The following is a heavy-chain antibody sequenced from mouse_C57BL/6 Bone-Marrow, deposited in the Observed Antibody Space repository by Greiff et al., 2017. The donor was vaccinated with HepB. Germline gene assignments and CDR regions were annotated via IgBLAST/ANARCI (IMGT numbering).Heavy chain of an antibody. CDR2: IYPGSGNT. CDR1: GYTFTDYY. V-gene: IGHV1-76*01. Sequence: VKLMESGAELVRPGASVKLSCKASGYTFTDYYINWVKQRPGQGLEWIARIYPGSGNTYYNEKFKGKATLTAEKSSSTAYMQLSSLTSEDSAVYFCARDQEPFDYWGQGTTLTVSS. J-gene: IGHJ2*01. D-gene: IGHD3-2*02. CDR3: ARDQEPFDY.